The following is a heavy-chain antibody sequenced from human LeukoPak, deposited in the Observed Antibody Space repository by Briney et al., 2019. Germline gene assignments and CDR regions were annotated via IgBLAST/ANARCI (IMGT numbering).Heavy chain of an antibody. CDR3: ARDGVGATTN. Sequence: SETLSLTCTVSGGSISSYQWSWIRQPPGKGLEWIGYIYYSGSTYYNPSLKSRVTISVDTSKNQFSLKLSSVTAADTAVYYCARDGVGATTNWGQGTLVTVSS. J-gene: IGHJ4*02. D-gene: IGHD1-26*01. CDR1: GGSISSYQ. V-gene: IGHV4-59*12. CDR2: IYYSGST.